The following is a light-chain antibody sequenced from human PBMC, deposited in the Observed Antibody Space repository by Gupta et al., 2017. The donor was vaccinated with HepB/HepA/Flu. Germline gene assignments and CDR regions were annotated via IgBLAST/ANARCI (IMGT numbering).Light chain of an antibody. CDR3: QQYNNWPS. CDR1: QSVSSN. CDR2: GAS. J-gene: IGKJ1*01. V-gene: IGKV3-15*01. Sequence: EIVMTQSPATLSVSPGERATLSCRASQSVSSNLAWYQQKPGQAPRLLIYGASTRASGIPARFSGSGSGKELTLTSSSLQSEDFVLYYCQQYNNWPSFGRGTKVEIK.